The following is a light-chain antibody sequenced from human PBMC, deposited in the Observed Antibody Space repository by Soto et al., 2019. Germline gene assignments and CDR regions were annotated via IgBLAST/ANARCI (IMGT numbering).Light chain of an antibody. Sequence: QSVLTQSPSASASLGASVKLTCTLSSWYTNYAIAWHQQQPEKGPRYLMKINRDGTHIKGDGIPDRFSGSRSGAERYLTIASLQSEDEADYYCQNWGPGIRVFGGGTKLTGL. J-gene: IGLJ3*02. CDR2: INRDGTH. CDR3: QNWGPGIRV. CDR1: SWYTNYA. V-gene: IGLV4-69*01.